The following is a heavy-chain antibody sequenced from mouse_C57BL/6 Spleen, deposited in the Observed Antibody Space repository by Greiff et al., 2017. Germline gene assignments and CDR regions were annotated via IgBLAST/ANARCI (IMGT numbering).Heavy chain of an antibody. D-gene: IGHD1-1*01. V-gene: IGHV1-85*01. CDR3: ARGTTDTHSDY. CDR2: IYPSGGCT. CDR1: GFTFTSYD. J-gene: IGHJ2*01. Sequence: QVQMKASGPELVKPGASVKLFCKASGFTFTSYDINWVKPRPGQGLEWVGWIYPSGGCTKYNEKFKGKATLTVDTSSGTAYMELDSLTSEDSAVYFFARGTTDTHSDYWGQGTTLTVSS.